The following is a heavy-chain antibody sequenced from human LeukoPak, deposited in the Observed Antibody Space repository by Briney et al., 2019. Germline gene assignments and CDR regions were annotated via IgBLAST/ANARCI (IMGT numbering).Heavy chain of an antibody. CDR2: MNPNNGIT. D-gene: IGHD7-27*01. CDR3: ARGIDAGVDF. V-gene: IGHV1-8*01. Sequence: ASVTLSFKAAGYPVSNLDINWVRQATGQGLEWMGWMNPNNGITDHAQKFQARVAMTRDTSTGTAYMELSSLTFEDTAVYYCARGIDAGVDFWGQGTLITVSS. CDR1: GYPVSNLD. J-gene: IGHJ4*02.